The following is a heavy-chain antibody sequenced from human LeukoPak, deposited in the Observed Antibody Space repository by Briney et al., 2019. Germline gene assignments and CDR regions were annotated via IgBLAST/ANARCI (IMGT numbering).Heavy chain of an antibody. D-gene: IGHD3-3*01. V-gene: IGHV1-2*02. J-gene: IGHJ3*02. CDR1: GYTFTGYY. CDR2: INPNSGGT. CDR3: ARDGTGTYYDFWSGYQGAFDI. Sequence: KPGASVKVSCKGSGYTFTGYYMHWVRQAPGQGLEWMGCINPNSGGTNYAQKFQGRVTMTRDTSISTAYMELSRLRSDDTAVYYCARDGTGTYYDFWSGYQGAFDIWGQGTMVTVSS.